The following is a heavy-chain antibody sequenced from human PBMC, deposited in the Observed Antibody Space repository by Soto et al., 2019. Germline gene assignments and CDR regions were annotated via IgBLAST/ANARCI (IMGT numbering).Heavy chain of an antibody. J-gene: IGHJ2*01. CDR2: IKQDGREK. CDR1: GFTFSSYS. Sequence: GGSLRLSCAASGFTFSSYSMNWVRQAPGKGLEWVANIKQDGREKYYVDSVKGRFTISRDNAKNSLYVQMNSLRAEGTAVYYCARSPFRSRYFDLWGRGTLVTVSS. CDR3: ARSPFRSRYFDL. D-gene: IGHD3-10*01. V-gene: IGHV3-7*01.